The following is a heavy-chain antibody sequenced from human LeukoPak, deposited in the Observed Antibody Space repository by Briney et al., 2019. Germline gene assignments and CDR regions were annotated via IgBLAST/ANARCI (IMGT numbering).Heavy chain of an antibody. Sequence: PGGSLRLSCAASGFTFSSYGMHWVRQAPGKGLEWVAVIWYDGSNKYYADSVKGRFTISRDNSKNTLYLQMNSLRAEDTAVYYCARGSGYSYGYPNEYFQHWGQGTLVTVSS. CDR2: IWYDGSNK. V-gene: IGHV3-33*01. D-gene: IGHD5-18*01. CDR3: ARGSGYSYGYPNEYFQH. J-gene: IGHJ1*01. CDR1: GFTFSSYG.